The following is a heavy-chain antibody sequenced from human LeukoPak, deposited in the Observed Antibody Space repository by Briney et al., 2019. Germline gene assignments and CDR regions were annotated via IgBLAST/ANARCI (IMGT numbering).Heavy chain of an antibody. CDR1: GFTFSSYS. D-gene: IGHD3-9*01. CDR3: ARSPDNYSYYYGMDV. Sequence: GGFLRLSCVASGFTFSSYSMNWVRQAPGKGLEWVSVIYSGGSTYYADSVKGRFTISRDNSKNTLYLQMNSLRAEDTAVYYCARSPDNYSYYYGMDVWGQGTTVTVSS. CDR2: IYSGGST. J-gene: IGHJ6*02. V-gene: IGHV3-53*01.